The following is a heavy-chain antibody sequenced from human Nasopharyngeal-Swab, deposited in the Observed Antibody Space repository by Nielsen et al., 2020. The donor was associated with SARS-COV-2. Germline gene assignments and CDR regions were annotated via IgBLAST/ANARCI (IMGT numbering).Heavy chain of an antibody. J-gene: IGHJ1*01. D-gene: IGHD2/OR15-2a*01. Sequence: SQTLSLTCAISGDRVSNNIASWNWIRQSPSRGLEWLGRTYYRSRWYSDSASSVKSRITINPDTSKNQFSLQLNSVTPEDTAVYYCAGGGVGATAATFYHWGQGTQVIVSS. CDR2: TYYRSRWYS. V-gene: IGHV6-1*01. CDR3: AGGGVGATAATFYH. CDR1: GDRVSNNIAS.